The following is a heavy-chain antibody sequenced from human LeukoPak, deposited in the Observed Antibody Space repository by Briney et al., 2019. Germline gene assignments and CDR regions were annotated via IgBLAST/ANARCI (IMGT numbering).Heavy chain of an antibody. Sequence: SETLSLTCTVSGGSISSGSYYWSWIRQPAGKGLEWIGRIYTSGSTNYNPSLKSRVTISVDTSKNQFSLKLSSVTAADTAVYYCARGKYYYDSSGNFDYWGQGTLVTVSS. CDR1: GGSISSGSYY. CDR2: IYTSGST. CDR3: ARGKYYYDSSGNFDY. V-gene: IGHV4-61*02. D-gene: IGHD3-22*01. J-gene: IGHJ4*02.